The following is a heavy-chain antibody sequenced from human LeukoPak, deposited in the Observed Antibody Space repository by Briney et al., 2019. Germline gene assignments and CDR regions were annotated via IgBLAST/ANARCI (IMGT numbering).Heavy chain of an antibody. CDR2: IKEDGGEK. Sequence: GRSLRLSCAASGFTFSTYWMTWVRQTPGKGLEWVANIKEDGGEKNYVDSVEGRFTISRDNTKNTVYLQMNSLRAEDTAVYYCARDRAVAGLFDNWGQGTLVTVSS. V-gene: IGHV3-7*01. CDR3: ARDRAVAGLFDN. D-gene: IGHD6-19*01. CDR1: GFTFSTYW. J-gene: IGHJ4*02.